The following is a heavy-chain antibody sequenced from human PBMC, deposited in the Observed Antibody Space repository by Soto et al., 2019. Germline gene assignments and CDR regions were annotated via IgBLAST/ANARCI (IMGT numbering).Heavy chain of an antibody. CDR2: ISSSSSTI. Sequence: GGSLRLSCAASGFTFSSYSMNWVRQAPGKGLEWVSYISSSSSTIYYADSVKGRFTISRDNAKNSLYLQMNSLRDEDTAVYYCARDRRYNWNYGYFDYWGQGTLVTVSS. D-gene: IGHD1-7*01. V-gene: IGHV3-48*02. CDR1: GFTFSSYS. J-gene: IGHJ4*02. CDR3: ARDRRYNWNYGYFDY.